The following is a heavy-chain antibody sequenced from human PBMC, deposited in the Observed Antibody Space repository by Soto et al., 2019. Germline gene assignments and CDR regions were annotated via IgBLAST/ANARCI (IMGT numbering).Heavy chain of an antibody. V-gene: IGHV3-48*03. CDR3: AREGPADGLDI. J-gene: IGHJ3*02. CDR2: ISSGGSTK. CDR1: GFTFSSFA. Sequence: EGQLVESGGGWAQPGGSLSLSCAASGFTFSSFAMNWVRQAPGKGLECVAYISSGGSTKFYADSVKGRFTISRDNAKNSLLLQMHSLTAEDSAVYYCAREGPADGLDIWGQGTMVTVSS.